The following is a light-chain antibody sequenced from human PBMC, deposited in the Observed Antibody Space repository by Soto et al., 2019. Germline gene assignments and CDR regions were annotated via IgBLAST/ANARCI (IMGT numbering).Light chain of an antibody. CDR3: QQYNNWPRT. CDR2: GAS. V-gene: IGKV3-15*01. Sequence: IEMKLSPATLSVSKGERATLSCRASQSVSSNLAWYQQKPGQAPRLPIYGASTRATGIPARFSGSGSGTEFTLTINSLQSEDFAVYYCQQYNNWPRTFGQGTKVDI. CDR1: QSVSSN. J-gene: IGKJ1*01.